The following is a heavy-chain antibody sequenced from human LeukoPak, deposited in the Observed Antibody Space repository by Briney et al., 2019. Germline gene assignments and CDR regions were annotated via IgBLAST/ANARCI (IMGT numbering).Heavy chain of an antibody. Sequence: PGGSLRLSCAASGFTFSDYYMSWIRQAQGKGLEWVSYISSSSSYTNYADSVKGRFTISRDNAKNSLYLQMNSLRAEDTAVYYCARVEWYCSGGSCYGNWFDPWGQGTLVTVSS. CDR1: GFTFSDYY. CDR3: ARVEWYCSGGSCYGNWFDP. V-gene: IGHV3-11*05. CDR2: ISSSSSYT. D-gene: IGHD2-15*01. J-gene: IGHJ5*02.